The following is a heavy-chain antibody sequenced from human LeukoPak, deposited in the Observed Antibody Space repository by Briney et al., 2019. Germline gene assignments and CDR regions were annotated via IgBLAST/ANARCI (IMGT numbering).Heavy chain of an antibody. D-gene: IGHD3-10*01. CDR1: GGSISSYY. Sequence: SETLSLTCTVSGGSISSYYWSWIRQPPGKGLEWIGYIYTSGSTNYNLSLKSRVTISVDTSKNQFSLKLSSVTAADTAVYYCARRGIGWFDPWGQGTLVTVSS. CDR3: ARRGIGWFDP. V-gene: IGHV4-4*09. J-gene: IGHJ5*02. CDR2: IYTSGST.